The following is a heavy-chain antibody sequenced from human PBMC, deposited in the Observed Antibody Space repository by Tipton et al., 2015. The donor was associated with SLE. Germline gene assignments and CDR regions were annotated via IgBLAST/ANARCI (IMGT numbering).Heavy chain of an antibody. CDR3: ARVLLEYYYGRDV. J-gene: IGHJ6*02. D-gene: IGHD3-10*01. V-gene: IGHV3-30*04. CDR1: GFTFSSYA. Sequence: SLRLSCAASGFTFSSYAMHWVRQAPGKGLEWVAVISYDGSNKYYADSVKGRFTISRDNSKNTLYLQMNSLRAEDTAVYYCARVLLEYYYGRDVWGQWTTVTVSS. CDR2: ISYDGSNK.